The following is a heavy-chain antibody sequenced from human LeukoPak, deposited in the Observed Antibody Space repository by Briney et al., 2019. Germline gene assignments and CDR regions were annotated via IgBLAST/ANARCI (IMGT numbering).Heavy chain of an antibody. D-gene: IGHD6-13*01. V-gene: IGHV3-23*01. J-gene: IGHJ4*02. CDR3: AKSRSSIAAAINY. Sequence: SGGYLRLSCAASGFTFNNYAMSWVRQAPGEGLEWVSTISGSDGSGSSTYYADSVKGRFTISRDNSNNTLYLQVNSLRAEDTAVYFCAKSRSSIAAAINYWGQGTLVTVSS. CDR1: GFTFNNYA. CDR2: ISGSDGSGSST.